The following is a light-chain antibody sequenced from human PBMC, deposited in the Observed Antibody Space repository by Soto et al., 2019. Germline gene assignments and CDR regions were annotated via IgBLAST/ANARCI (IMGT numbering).Light chain of an antibody. CDR3: QQYYSTPPT. CDR1: QSVLYSSNNKNY. V-gene: IGKV4-1*01. Sequence: DIVMTQSPDSLAVSLGERATINCKSSQSVLYSSNNKNYLAWYQQKPGQPPKLLIYWASTRDSGVPDRFSGSVSGTDFTLTISSLQAEDVAVYYCQQYYSTPPTFGQGTKVEIK. CDR2: WAS. J-gene: IGKJ1*01.